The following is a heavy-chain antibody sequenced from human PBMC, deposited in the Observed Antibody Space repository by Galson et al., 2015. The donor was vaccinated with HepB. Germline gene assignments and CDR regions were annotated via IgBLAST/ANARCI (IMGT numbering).Heavy chain of an antibody. Sequence: SVKVSCKASGYSFTNYAMHWVRQAPGQRPEWMAWINAGNGQTKYSQRLQGRVTITRDTSATTTHMELSSLRSEDTAVYYCARYRYTGSYSEWGQGTLVTVSS. CDR1: GYSFTNYA. J-gene: IGHJ4*02. CDR2: INAGNGQT. D-gene: IGHD1-26*01. CDR3: ARYRYTGSYSE. V-gene: IGHV1-3*01.